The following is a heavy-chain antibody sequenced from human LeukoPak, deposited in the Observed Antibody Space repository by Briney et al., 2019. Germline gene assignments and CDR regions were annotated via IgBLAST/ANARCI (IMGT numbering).Heavy chain of an antibody. CDR3: ARDASYYYGSGSYESRNWFDP. Sequence: ASVKVSCKASGYTFTSYYMHWVRQAPGQGLEWMGIINPSGGSTSYAQKFQGRVTMTRDTSTSTVYMELSSLRSEDTAVYYCARDASYYYGSGSYESRNWFDPWGQGTLVTVSS. J-gene: IGHJ5*02. CDR2: INPSGGST. V-gene: IGHV1-46*01. CDR1: GYTFTSYY. D-gene: IGHD3-10*01.